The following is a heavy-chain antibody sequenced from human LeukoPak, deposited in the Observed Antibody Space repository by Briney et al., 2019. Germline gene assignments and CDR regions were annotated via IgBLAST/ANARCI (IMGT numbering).Heavy chain of an antibody. Sequence: PSETLSLTCTISGGSFSSSSYYWGWVRQPPGKGLEWIGEINHSGSTNYNPSLKSRVTISVDTSKNQFSLKLSSVTAADTAVYYCARVDRYCSGGSCYRNWFDPWGQGTLVTVSS. CDR3: ARVDRYCSGGSCYRNWFDP. CDR1: GGSFSSSSYY. V-gene: IGHV4-39*07. D-gene: IGHD2-15*01. CDR2: INHSGST. J-gene: IGHJ5*02.